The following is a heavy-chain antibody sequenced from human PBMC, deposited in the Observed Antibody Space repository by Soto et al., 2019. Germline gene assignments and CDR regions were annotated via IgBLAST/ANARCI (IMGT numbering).Heavy chain of an antibody. Sequence: ASVKVSCKASGGTFSSYAISWVRQAPGQGLEWMGGIIPIFGTANYAQKFQGRVTITADESTSTAYMELSSLRSEDTAVYYCARGNLSIVVVVAASSYYYYGMDVWGQGTTVTVPS. D-gene: IGHD2-15*01. CDR3: ARGNLSIVVVVAASSYYYYGMDV. V-gene: IGHV1-69*13. CDR2: IIPIFGTA. CDR1: GGTFSSYA. J-gene: IGHJ6*02.